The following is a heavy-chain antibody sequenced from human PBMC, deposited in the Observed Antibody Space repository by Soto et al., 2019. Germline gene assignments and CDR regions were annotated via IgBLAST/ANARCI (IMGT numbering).Heavy chain of an antibody. J-gene: IGHJ6*02. CDR2: ITGIGNGETA. Sequence: EGQLVESGGGLVKPGGSLTLSCAASGFTFNKAWMNWVRLAPGRGLEWVGRITGIGNGETADYAAPVNGRFTISRDDSKNTVYLQMSGLNTEDTALYYCTTGGIEDSRWWYCGLDVWGQGTAVTVSS. CDR3: TTGGIEDSRWWYCGLDV. V-gene: IGHV3-15*07. CDR1: GFTFNKAW. D-gene: IGHD2-15*01.